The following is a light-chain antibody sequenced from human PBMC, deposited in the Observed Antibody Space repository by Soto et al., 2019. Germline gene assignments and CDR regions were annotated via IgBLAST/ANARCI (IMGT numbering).Light chain of an antibody. Sequence: EIVMTQSPATLSVSPGERATLSCRASQSVSSDLAWYQQKPGQAPRLLIYGASTRATGMPARFSGSGFGTEFTLPISSLQSEDFAVYYCQQYTTWPPLTFGGGTRVEIK. CDR1: QSVSSD. CDR2: GAS. J-gene: IGKJ4*01. V-gene: IGKV3-15*01. CDR3: QQYTTWPPLT.